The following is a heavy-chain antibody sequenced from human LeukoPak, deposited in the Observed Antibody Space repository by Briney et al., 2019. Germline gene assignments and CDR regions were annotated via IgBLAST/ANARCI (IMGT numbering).Heavy chain of an antibody. CDR1: GFTFSSYA. Sequence: PGGSLRLSCAASGFTFSSYAMHWVRQAPGKGLEWVAVISYDGSNKYYADSVKGRFTISRDNSKNTLYLQMNSLRAEDTAVYYCAREGYSSGIVPYYWGQGTLVTVSS. J-gene: IGHJ4*02. V-gene: IGHV3-30-3*01. D-gene: IGHD6-19*01. CDR3: AREGYSSGIVPYY. CDR2: ISYDGSNK.